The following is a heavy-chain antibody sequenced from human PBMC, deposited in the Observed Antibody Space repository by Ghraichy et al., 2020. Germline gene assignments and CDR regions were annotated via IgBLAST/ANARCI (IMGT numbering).Heavy chain of an antibody. CDR1: GGTFSDYY. J-gene: IGHJ6*02. Sequence: SQTLSLPCAVYGGTFSDYYWSWIRQSPGKGLEWIGEINHSGSINQNPSLKSRVIISVDTSKNQFSLKMKSVTAADTAVYYCARGLGVVVVPGFYYGMDVWIQGTTVTVSS. CDR3: ARGLGVVVVPGFYYGMDV. CDR2: INHSGSI. D-gene: IGHD2-2*01. V-gene: IGHV4-34*01.